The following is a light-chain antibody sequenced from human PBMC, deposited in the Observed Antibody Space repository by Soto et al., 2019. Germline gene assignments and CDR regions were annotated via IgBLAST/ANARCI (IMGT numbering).Light chain of an antibody. CDR3: QQYGSSGT. CDR1: QSVSNN. CDR2: SAS. V-gene: IGKV3-20*01. Sequence: EIVMTQSPATLSVSPGERATLSCRASQSVSNNVAWFQQKPGQAPRLLIYSASLKPAGIPDRFSGSGSATDFTLTISRLEPEDFAVYYCQQYGSSGTFGQGTKVDIK. J-gene: IGKJ1*01.